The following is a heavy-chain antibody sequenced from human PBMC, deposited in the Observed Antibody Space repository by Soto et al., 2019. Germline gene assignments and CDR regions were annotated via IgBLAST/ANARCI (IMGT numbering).Heavy chain of an antibody. CDR1: GGSFSGYY. J-gene: IGHJ4*02. V-gene: IGHV4-34*01. CDR3: ARGRPTWHPKFPVYFDY. Sequence: SEMLSLTCAVCGGSFSGYYWSWIRQLPGKGLEWIGEINHSGSTNYNPSLKSRVTISVDTSKNQFSLKLSSVTAADTAVYYCARGRPTWHPKFPVYFDYWGQGTLVTVSS. CDR2: INHSGST.